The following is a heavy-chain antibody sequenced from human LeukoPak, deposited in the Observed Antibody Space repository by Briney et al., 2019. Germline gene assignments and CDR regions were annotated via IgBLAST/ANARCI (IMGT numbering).Heavy chain of an antibody. J-gene: IGHJ5*02. D-gene: IGHD1-14*01. CDR2: ISAYNDNT. CDR1: GYTFTSYG. Sequence: GASVKVSCKASGYTFTSYGISWVRQAPGQGLEWMGWISAYNDNTNYAQKLQGRVTMTADTSTTTAYMELRSLGSDDTAVYYCARDSGQNWFDPWGQGTLVTVSS. CDR3: ARDSGQNWFDP. V-gene: IGHV1-18*01.